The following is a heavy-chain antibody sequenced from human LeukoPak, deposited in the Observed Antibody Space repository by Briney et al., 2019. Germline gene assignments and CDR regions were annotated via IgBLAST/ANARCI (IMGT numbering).Heavy chain of an antibody. D-gene: IGHD2-2*01. CDR2: IYHSGRT. Sequence: SETLSLTCAVSDYSINSGHYWGWIRQPPGKGLEWIGSIYHSGRTYYNPSLKSRVTTSVDTSKNQFSLKLTSVTAADTAVCYCARHASPDIVIVPAATFDYWGQGTLVTVSS. J-gene: IGHJ4*02. CDR3: ARHASPDIVIVPAATFDY. V-gene: IGHV4-38-2*01. CDR1: DYSINSGHY.